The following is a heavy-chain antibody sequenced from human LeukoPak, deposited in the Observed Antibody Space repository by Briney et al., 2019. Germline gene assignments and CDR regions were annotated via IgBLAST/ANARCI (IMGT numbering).Heavy chain of an antibody. CDR3: ARVGKVITSDAFDI. CDR1: GFTFSSYA. V-gene: IGHV3-30*04. Sequence: GRSLRLSCAAFGFTFSSYAMHWVRQAPGKGLEWVAVISYDGSNKYYADSVKGRFTISRDNSKNTLYLQMNSLRAEDTAVYYCARVGKVITSDAFDIWGQGTMVTVSS. D-gene: IGHD3-22*01. CDR2: ISYDGSNK. J-gene: IGHJ3*02.